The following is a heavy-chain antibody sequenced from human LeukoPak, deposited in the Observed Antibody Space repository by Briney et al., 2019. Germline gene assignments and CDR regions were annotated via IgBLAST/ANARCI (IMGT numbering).Heavy chain of an antibody. CDR2: INHSGST. V-gene: IGHV4-34*01. CDR1: GGSFSGYY. CDR3: ARDRLRWPKIDY. D-gene: IGHD4-23*01. J-gene: IGHJ4*02. Sequence: SETLSLTCAVYGGSFSGYYWSWIRQPPGKGLEWIGEINHSGSTNYNPSLKSRVTISVDTSKNQFSLKLSSVTAADTAVYYCARDRLRWPKIDYWGQGTLVTVSS.